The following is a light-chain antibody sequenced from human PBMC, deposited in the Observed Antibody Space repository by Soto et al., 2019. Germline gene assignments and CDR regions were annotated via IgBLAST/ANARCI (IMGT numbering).Light chain of an antibody. V-gene: IGKV3-11*01. CDR1: QSVSSY. CDR3: QQRSNWPST. J-gene: IGKJ5*01. Sequence: EIVLTQSPATLSLSPGERATLSFSASQSVSSYLAWYQQKPGQAPRLLIYDASNRATGIPARFSGSGSGTDFTLTISSLEPEDFAVYYCQQRSNWPSTFGQGTRLEIK. CDR2: DAS.